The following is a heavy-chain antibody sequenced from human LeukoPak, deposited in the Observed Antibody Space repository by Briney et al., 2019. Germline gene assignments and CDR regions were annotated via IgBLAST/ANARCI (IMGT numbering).Heavy chain of an antibody. CDR1: GYSFTSYW. V-gene: IGHV5-51*03. CDR2: IYPGDSDT. Sequence: KPGESLKISCKGSGYSFTSYWIGWVRQMPGKGLEWMGIIYPGDSDTRYSPSFQGQVTISADKSISTAYLQWSSLKASDTAMYYCASSLNSGSYDTEGGPRLFDYWGQGTLVTVSS. D-gene: IGHD1-26*01. J-gene: IGHJ4*02. CDR3: ASSLNSGSYDTEGGPRLFDY.